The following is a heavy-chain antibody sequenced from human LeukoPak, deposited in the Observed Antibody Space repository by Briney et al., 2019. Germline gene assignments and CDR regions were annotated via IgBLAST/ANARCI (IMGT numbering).Heavy chain of an antibody. J-gene: IGHJ4*02. CDR2: IYYSNT. CDR1: GGSISSYY. V-gene: IGHV4-59*08. D-gene: IGHD4-17*01. Sequence: PSETLSLTCTVSGGSISSYYWSWIPQPPGKGLESIGYIYYSNTNYNTSLKSRVTISVDTSKNQFSLKLSSVTAADTAVHYCARLKYGDYGLYYFDYWGQGTLVTVSS. CDR3: ARLKYGDYGLYYFDY.